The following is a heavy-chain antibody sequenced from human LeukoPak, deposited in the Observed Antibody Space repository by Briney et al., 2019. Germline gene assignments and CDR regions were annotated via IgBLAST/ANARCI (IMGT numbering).Heavy chain of an antibody. CDR2: IYTSGST. J-gene: IGHJ4*02. CDR1: GGSISSGSYY. D-gene: IGHD6-13*01. CDR3: AMSGYSSSWYVDY. V-gene: IGHV4-61*02. Sequence: SETLSLTCTVTGGSISSGSYYWSWIRQPAGKGLEWIGRIYTSGSTNYNPSLKSRVTISVDTSKNQFSLKLSSVTAADTAVYYCAMSGYSSSWYVDYWGQGTLVTVSS.